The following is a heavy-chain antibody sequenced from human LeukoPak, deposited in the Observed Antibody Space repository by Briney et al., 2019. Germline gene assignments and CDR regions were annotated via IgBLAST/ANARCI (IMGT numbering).Heavy chain of an antibody. CDR1: GGSLSSYY. D-gene: IGHD6-19*01. Sequence: SETLSLTCTLSGGSLSSYYLSWIRQPPGKGLEGSGYMYYSGSTNYNPSLKSRVTISVDTSKNQFSLKLSSVTAADTAVYYCAREPAYSSGWYGDDAFDIWGQGTMVTVSS. J-gene: IGHJ3*02. V-gene: IGHV4-59*01. CDR2: MYYSGST. CDR3: AREPAYSSGWYGDDAFDI.